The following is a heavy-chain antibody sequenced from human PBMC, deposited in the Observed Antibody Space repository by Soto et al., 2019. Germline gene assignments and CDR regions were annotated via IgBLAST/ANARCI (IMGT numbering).Heavy chain of an antibody. CDR2: IHYSGST. J-gene: IGHJ4*02. CDR1: GVSISSYY. CDR3: AREQGDCSGGSCHEFDY. V-gene: IGHV4-59*01. D-gene: IGHD2-15*01. Sequence: SETLSLTCTVSGVSISSYYWSWIRQPPGKGLEWIGYIHYSGSTNYNPSLKSRVTISVDTSKNQFSLKLSSVTAADTAVYYCAREQGDCSGGSCHEFDYWGQGTLVTVSS.